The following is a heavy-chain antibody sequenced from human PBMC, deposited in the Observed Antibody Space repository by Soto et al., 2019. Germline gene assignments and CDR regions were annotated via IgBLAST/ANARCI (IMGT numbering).Heavy chain of an antibody. D-gene: IGHD4-17*01. Sequence: QVQLQESGPGLVKPSQTLSLTCTVSGGSISSGNYYWSWIRQPPGKGLEWIGYIYYSGSTYYNPSLKRRVTISVDTSKIQFSLKLSSVTAADTAVYYCARVATVTMGCDYWGQGTLVTVSS. CDR2: IYYSGST. CDR1: GGSISSGNYY. V-gene: IGHV4-30-4*01. CDR3: ARVATVTMGCDY. J-gene: IGHJ4*02.